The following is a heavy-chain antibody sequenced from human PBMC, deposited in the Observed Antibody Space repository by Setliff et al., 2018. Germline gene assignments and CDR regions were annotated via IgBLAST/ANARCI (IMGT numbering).Heavy chain of an antibody. CDR1: GATFSSYG. J-gene: IGHJ4*02. D-gene: IGHD1-26*01. Sequence: SVKVSCKASGATFSSYGISWVRQAPGQGLEWMGGTIPMFGTTEYAQKFQGRLTIITDESTNTAFMQLSSLRSDDTAVYYCARDTHQWDLLYVDSWGQGTLVTVSS. CDR3: ARDTHQWDLLYVDS. CDR2: TIPMFGTT. V-gene: IGHV1-69*05.